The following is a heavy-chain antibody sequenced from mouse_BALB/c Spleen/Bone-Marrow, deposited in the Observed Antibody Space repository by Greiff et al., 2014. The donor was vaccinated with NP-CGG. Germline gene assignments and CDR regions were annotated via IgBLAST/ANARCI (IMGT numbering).Heavy chain of an antibody. J-gene: IGHJ4*01. V-gene: IGHV5-17*02. CDR3: EKNGVSFTHYSDRLS. CDR2: ISSGSSTI. CDR1: GFTFSSFG. D-gene: IGHD1-2*01. Sequence: EVKLVESGGGLVQPGGSRKLSCAASGFTFSSFGMHWVRQAPEKGLEWVAYISSGSSTIYYADTVKGRFTISRDNPKNTLFLQMTCMRCGDTDMFFCEKNGVSFTHYSDRLSGGQGPSVSGS.